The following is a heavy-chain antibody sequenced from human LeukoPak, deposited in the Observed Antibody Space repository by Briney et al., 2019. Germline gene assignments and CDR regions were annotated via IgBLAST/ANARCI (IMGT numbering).Heavy chain of an antibody. CDR2: IHHSGST. Sequence: SETLSLTCAVSGGSISSSKWYSWVRQPPGKRLEWIGEIHHSGSTNYNPSLKSRVTISIDKSTNQFSLNLTSVTAADTAMYFCARGGEIWGQGTMVTVSS. V-gene: IGHV4-4*02. J-gene: IGHJ3*02. CDR1: GGSISSSKW. D-gene: IGHD3-16*01. CDR3: ARGGEI.